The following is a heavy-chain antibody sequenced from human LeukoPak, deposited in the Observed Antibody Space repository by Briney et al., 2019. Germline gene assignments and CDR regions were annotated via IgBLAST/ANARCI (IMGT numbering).Heavy chain of an antibody. CDR1: GYTFTGYY. CDR2: MNPDTGGT. J-gene: IGHJ4*02. CDR3: ARGGEACSSTSCYRGHEY. V-gene: IGHV1-2*02. D-gene: IGHD2-2*01. Sequence: ASVKVSCKASGYTFTGYYMHWVRQAPGQGLEWMGWMNPDTGGTSYAQRFQGRVTMTRDTSISTAYMELSRLTSDDTAVYYCARGGEACSSTSCYRGHEYWGQGTLVTVSS.